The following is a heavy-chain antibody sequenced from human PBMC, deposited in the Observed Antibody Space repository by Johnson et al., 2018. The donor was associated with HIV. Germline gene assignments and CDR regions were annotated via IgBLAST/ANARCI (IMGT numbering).Heavy chain of an antibody. D-gene: IGHD3-22*01. CDR1: GFTFSSNY. Sequence: VQLVEFGGGVVQPGGSLRLSCAASGFTFSSNYMSWVRQAPGKGLEWVSVIYSGGSTGYADSVKGRFTISRENATNSLYLQMYSLRAEDTAVYYCAKALGIVGVLYAFDIWGQGTMVTVSS. CDR2: IYSGGST. J-gene: IGHJ3*02. CDR3: AKALGIVGVLYAFDI. V-gene: IGHV3-53*01.